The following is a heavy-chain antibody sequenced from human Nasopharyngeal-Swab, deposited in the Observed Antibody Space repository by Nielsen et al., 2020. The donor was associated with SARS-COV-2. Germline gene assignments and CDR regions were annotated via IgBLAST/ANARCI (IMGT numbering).Heavy chain of an antibody. CDR3: ARQGSSSRTFDY. CDR2: INHSGST. J-gene: IGHJ4*02. D-gene: IGHD6-13*01. Sequence: SETLSLTCAVYGWSFSDYYWSWIRQPPGRGLEWIGEINHSGSTNYNPSLKSRVTISVATSKNQFSLKLSSVTAADTAVYYCARQGSSSRTFDYWGQGTLVTVSS. V-gene: IGHV4-34*01. CDR1: GWSFSDYY.